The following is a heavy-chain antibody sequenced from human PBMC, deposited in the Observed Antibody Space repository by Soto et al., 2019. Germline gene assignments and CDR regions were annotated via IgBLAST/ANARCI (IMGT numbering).Heavy chain of an antibody. CDR3: AKDYWATVTSHFDY. J-gene: IGHJ4*02. Sequence: PGGSLRLSCAASGFTFSSYSMNWVRQAPGKGLEWVSSISGSGSSTYYADSVKGRFTISRDNSKNTLYLQMNSLRAEDTAVYYCAKDYWATVTSHFDYWGQGTLVTVSS. V-gene: IGHV3-23*01. CDR1: GFTFSSYS. D-gene: IGHD4-17*01. CDR2: ISGSGSST.